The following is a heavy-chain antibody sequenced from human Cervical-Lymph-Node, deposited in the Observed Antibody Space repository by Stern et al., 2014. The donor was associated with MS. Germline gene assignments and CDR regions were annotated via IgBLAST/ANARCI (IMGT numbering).Heavy chain of an antibody. J-gene: IGHJ5*02. CDR3: TREMAARRFDP. V-gene: IGHV3-66*01. D-gene: IGHD6-6*01. CDR1: GITVSSNY. Sequence: EVQLVESGGGLVKRGGSLRLSCAASGITVSSNYITWVRQAPGKGLEWASRYSPGINTEYAASVRGRFSVSRDNSKNTVFLEINSLTPEDTAVYYCTREMAARRFDPWGQGTLVVVSS. CDR2: YSPGINT.